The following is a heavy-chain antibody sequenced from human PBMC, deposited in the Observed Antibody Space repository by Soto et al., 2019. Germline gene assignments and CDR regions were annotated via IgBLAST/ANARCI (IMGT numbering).Heavy chain of an antibody. CDR2: IYHSGSP. Sequence: SETLSLTCAVSGGSISSGGYSWSWIRQPPGKGLEWIGYIYHSGSPYYNPSLKSRVTISVDRSKNQFSLKLSSVTAADTAVYYCARTPTPWGQGTLVTVSS. D-gene: IGHD1-26*01. CDR3: ARTPTP. V-gene: IGHV4-30-2*01. CDR1: GGSISSGGYS. J-gene: IGHJ5*02.